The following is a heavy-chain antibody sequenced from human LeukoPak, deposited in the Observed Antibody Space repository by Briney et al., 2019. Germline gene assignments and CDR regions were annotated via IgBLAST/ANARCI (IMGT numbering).Heavy chain of an antibody. Sequence: PGRSLRLSCAASGFTFSSYAMHWVRQAPGKGLEWVAVISYDGSNKYYADSVKGRFTISRYNSKNTLYLQMNSLRAEDTAVYYCASERTYYDFWSGYRSLFDYWGQGTLVTVSS. J-gene: IGHJ4*02. D-gene: IGHD3-3*01. V-gene: IGHV3-30*04. CDR3: ASERTYYDFWSGYRSLFDY. CDR2: ISYDGSNK. CDR1: GFTFSSYA.